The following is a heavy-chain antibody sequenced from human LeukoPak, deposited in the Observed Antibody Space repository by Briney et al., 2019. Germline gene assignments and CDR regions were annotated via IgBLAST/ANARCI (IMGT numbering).Heavy chain of an antibody. Sequence: RGSLRLSCAAPGFTFSSYAMSWVRQAPGKGLEWVSAISGSGGSTYNADSVKGGFTLSRDNSKNALYQQMNSLRAEDTAVYYCAKDHGAYFFDYWGQGSRVTVSS. J-gene: IGHJ4*02. CDR1: GFTFSSYA. CDR3: AKDHGAYFFDY. V-gene: IGHV3-23*01. CDR2: ISGSGGST. D-gene: IGHD1-26*01.